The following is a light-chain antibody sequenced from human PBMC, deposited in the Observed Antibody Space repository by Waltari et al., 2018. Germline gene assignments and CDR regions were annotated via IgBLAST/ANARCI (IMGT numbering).Light chain of an antibody. Sequence: EIVLTQSPGTLSLSPGERSTLSCRATQSVSSNYLAWYQQKPGQAPRLLIYGASSRATGIPDRFRGSGSGTDFSRFISRLEPEDFAVYYCQQYGSSPVTFGQGTKLEIK. CDR1: QSVSSNY. CDR2: GAS. J-gene: IGKJ2*01. V-gene: IGKV3-20*01. CDR3: QQYGSSPVT.